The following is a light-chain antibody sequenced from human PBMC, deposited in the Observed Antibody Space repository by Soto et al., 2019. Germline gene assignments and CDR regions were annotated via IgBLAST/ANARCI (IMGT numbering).Light chain of an antibody. J-gene: IGLJ1*01. Sequence: QSALTQPASVSGSPGQSITISCTGTSSDVGSYNLVSWYQQHPGKAPKLMIYGGNKRPSGVSNRFSGSKSANTASLTISGLQTEDEADYYCCSYAGTNTFVFGIGTKVTVL. CDR2: GGN. V-gene: IGLV2-23*01. CDR1: SSDVGSYNL. CDR3: CSYAGTNTFV.